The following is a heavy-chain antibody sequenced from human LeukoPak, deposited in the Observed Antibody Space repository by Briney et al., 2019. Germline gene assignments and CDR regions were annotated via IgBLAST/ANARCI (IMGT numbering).Heavy chain of an antibody. CDR1: GYSISSGYY. V-gene: IGHV4-38-2*02. CDR3: ARHGGGGESYPRVFDY. J-gene: IGHJ4*02. CDR2: IYHSGNS. Sequence: SETLSLTCTVSGYSISSGYYWGWIRQSPGKGLEWIASIYHSGNSHYNPSLRSRVTISVDTSKNQFSLKLSSMTAADTAVYYCARHGGGGESYPRVFDYWGRGNLVTVSS. D-gene: IGHD1-26*01.